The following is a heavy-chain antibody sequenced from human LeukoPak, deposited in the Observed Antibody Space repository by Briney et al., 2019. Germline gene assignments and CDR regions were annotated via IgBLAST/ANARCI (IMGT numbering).Heavy chain of an antibody. Sequence: SVKVSCKASGGTFSSYAISWVRQAPGQGLEWMGRIIPILGIANYTQKFQGRVTITADKSTSTAYMELSSLRSEDTAVYYCARGPNKYYYDSSGYYYIDYWGQGTLVTVSS. CDR3: ARGPNKYYYDSSGYYYIDY. J-gene: IGHJ4*02. D-gene: IGHD3-22*01. V-gene: IGHV1-69*04. CDR1: GGTFSSYA. CDR2: IIPILGIA.